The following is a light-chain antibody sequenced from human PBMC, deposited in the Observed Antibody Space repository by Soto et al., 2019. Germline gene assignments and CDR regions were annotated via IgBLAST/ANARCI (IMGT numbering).Light chain of an antibody. CDR3: ATWDDTLNGDVV. V-gene: IGLV1-44*01. CDR1: SSNIGSNT. Sequence: QSVLTQPPSASGTPGQRVTISSSGGSSNIGSNTVNWYQQLPGTAPRLLIYSTFQRPSGVPDRFSGSKSGTSASLAINGLQSEDEADYYCATWDDTLNGDVVFGGGTKLTVL. CDR2: STF. J-gene: IGLJ2*01.